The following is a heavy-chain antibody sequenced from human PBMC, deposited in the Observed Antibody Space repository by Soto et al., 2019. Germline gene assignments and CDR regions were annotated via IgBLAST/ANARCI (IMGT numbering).Heavy chain of an antibody. CDR2: ISYSGST. CDR3: ARTYVTDVVVVPASKDYMDV. D-gene: IGHD2-2*01. V-gene: IGHV4-39*01. Sequence: QLQLQESGPGLVKPSETLSLTCTVSGGSIRSSSSSWGWIRQPPGKGLEWLGIISYSGSTYYSPSLKSRVTISVDASKNLFSLKLSSVTAADTAVYYCARTYVTDVVVVPASKDYMDVWGKGTTVTVSS. J-gene: IGHJ6*03. CDR1: GGSIRSSSSS.